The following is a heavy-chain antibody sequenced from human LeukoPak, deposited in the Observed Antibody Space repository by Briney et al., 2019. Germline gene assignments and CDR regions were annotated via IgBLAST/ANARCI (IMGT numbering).Heavy chain of an antibody. D-gene: IGHD1-1*01. CDR3: ASNWSDFDY. J-gene: IGHJ4*02. CDR2: VYTTGST. CDR1: GGSINTYY. Sequence: PSETLSLTCTVSGGSINTYYWSWIRQPAGKGLEWIGRVYTTGSTNYNPSLKSRVTMSVDTSKNQFSLKLSSVTAAGTAVYYCASNWSDFDYWGQGILVTVSS. V-gene: IGHV4-4*07.